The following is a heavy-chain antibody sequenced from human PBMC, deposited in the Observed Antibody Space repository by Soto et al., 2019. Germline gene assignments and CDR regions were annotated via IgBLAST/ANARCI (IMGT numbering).Heavy chain of an antibody. D-gene: IGHD3-3*01. J-gene: IGHJ4*02. Sequence: GGSLRLSCAASGFTFSNARMSWVRQAPGKGLEWVGRIKSKTDGGTTDYAAPVKGRFTISRDDSKNTLYLQMNSLKTEDTAVYYCTIRTRDYDFWSGYTRWGQGTLVTVSS. CDR3: TIRTRDYDFWSGYTR. CDR2: IKSKTDGGTT. CDR1: GFTFSNAR. V-gene: IGHV3-15*01.